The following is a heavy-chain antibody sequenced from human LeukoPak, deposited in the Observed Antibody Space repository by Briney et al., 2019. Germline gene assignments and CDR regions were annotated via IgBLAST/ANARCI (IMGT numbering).Heavy chain of an antibody. CDR1: GGSISRGGYS. CDR3: ASGTPGGYYDSSGYSSSYYFDY. J-gene: IGHJ4*02. CDR2: IYHSGST. V-gene: IGHV4-30-2*01. Sequence: SETLSLTCAVSGGSISRGGYSWSWIRQPPGKGLEWFGYIYHSGSTYYNPSLKSRVTISVDRSKNQFSLKLSSVTAADTAVYYCASGTPGGYYDSSGYSSSYYFDYWGQGTLVTVSS. D-gene: IGHD3-22*01.